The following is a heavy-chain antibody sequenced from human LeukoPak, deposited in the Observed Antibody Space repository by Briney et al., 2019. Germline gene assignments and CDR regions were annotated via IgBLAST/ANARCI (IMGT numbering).Heavy chain of an antibody. CDR3: ARLLVGYCSGHNCYYFDY. D-gene: IGHD2-15*01. CDR2: MYYSGST. J-gene: IGHJ4*02. V-gene: IGHV4-39*01. Sequence: SETLSLTCTVSGGSISSTSYYWGWIPQPPGKSLEWIGSMYYSGSTYYNPSLKGRVTMSVDTSKNQFSLKLSSVTAADTAVFYCARLLVGYCSGHNCYYFDYWGQGTLVTVSS. CDR1: GGSISSTSYY.